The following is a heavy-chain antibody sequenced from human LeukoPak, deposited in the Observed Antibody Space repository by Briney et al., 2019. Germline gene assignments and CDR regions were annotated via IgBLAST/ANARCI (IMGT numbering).Heavy chain of an antibody. V-gene: IGHV1-2*02. D-gene: IGHD6-13*01. CDR1: GYTFTGHY. Sequence: GASVKVSCKASGYTFTGHYMHWVRQAPGQGLEWMGWINPKNAGTHLAQRFQGRVTMTRATSISTVYMELSRLRSDDTALYYCARTLYIAAVPGGFDYWGQGTLITVSS. J-gene: IGHJ4*02. CDR3: ARTLYIAAVPGGFDY. CDR2: INPKNAGT.